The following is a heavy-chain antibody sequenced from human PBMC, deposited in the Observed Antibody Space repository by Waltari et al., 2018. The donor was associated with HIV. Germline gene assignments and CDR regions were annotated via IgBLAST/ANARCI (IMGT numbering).Heavy chain of an antibody. CDR3: VRDSDGSGYDI. J-gene: IGHJ1*01. CDR1: GFPIEDYG. V-gene: IGHV3-20*04. D-gene: IGHD3-3*01. CDR2: IDWNGGSA. Sequence: DVRLVESGGEVVRPGASLRPSCVAYGFPIEDYGMAWVRQRPGQGLEWVSNIDWNGGSANYGDSVKGRFTVFRDNPKASLYLQMNNLRDEDTGLYYCVRDSDGSGYDIWGRGTLVTVFS.